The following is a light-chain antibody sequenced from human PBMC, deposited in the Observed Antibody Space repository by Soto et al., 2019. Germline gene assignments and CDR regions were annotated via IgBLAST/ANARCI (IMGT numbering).Light chain of an antibody. Sequence: EIVLTQSPGTLSLSPGERATLSCRASQSVSSSYLASSQQKHGQAPRLLIYGASSRATGIPDRFSGSGSGTDFTLTISRLEPEDFAVYYCQQYDSSPITFGQGTRLEIK. CDR1: QSVSSSY. J-gene: IGKJ5*01. CDR2: GAS. V-gene: IGKV3-20*01. CDR3: QQYDSSPIT.